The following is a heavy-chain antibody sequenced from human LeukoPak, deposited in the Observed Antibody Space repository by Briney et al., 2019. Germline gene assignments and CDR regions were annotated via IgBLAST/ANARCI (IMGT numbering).Heavy chain of an antibody. CDR2: IIPIFGTA. CDR3: ARDSAITSAFDI. Sequence: SVRVSCKASGGTFSSYAISWVRQAPGQGLEWMGGIIPIFGTANYAQKFQGRVTITTDESTSTAYMELSSLRSEDTAVYYCARDSAITSAFDIWGQGTMVTVSS. J-gene: IGHJ3*02. V-gene: IGHV1-69*05. D-gene: IGHD1-20*01. CDR1: GGTFSSYA.